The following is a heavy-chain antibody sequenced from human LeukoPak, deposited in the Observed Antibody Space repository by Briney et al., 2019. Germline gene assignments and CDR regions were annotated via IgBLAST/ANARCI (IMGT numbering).Heavy chain of an antibody. Sequence: SGGSLRLSCAASGFTFSSYAMSWVRQAPGKGLEWVSAISGSGGSTYYADSVKGRFTISRDNSKNTLYLQMNSLRAEDTAVYYCAKDRGRGPIAAAGPLQILSYFQHWGQGTLVTVSS. CDR2: ISGSGGST. V-gene: IGHV3-23*01. CDR1: GFTFSSYA. D-gene: IGHD6-13*01. CDR3: AKDRGRGPIAAAGPLQILSYFQH. J-gene: IGHJ1*01.